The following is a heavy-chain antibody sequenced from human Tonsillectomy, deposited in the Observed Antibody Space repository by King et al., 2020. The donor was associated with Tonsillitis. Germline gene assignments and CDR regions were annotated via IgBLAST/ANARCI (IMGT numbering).Heavy chain of an antibody. CDR1: GGSFSGYY. D-gene: IGHD2-2*01. CDR2: INHSGST. Sequence: VQLQQWGAGLLKPSETLSLTCAVYGGSFSGYYWSWIRQPPGKGLEWIGAINHSGSTNYTPPLKSRVTTSVVTSTNQISLKLSSVTAADTAVYYCARQGCSSTSCLFDYWGQGTLVTVSS. V-gene: IGHV4-34*01. J-gene: IGHJ4*02. CDR3: ARQGCSSTSCLFDY.